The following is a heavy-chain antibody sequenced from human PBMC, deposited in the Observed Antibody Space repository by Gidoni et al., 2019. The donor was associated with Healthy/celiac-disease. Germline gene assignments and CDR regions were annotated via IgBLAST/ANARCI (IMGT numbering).Heavy chain of an antibody. CDR3: AREVGPRLMYSSSWFD. D-gene: IGHD6-13*01. CDR2: IIPIFGTA. V-gene: IGHV1-69*01. Sequence: QVQLVQSGAEVKKPGSSVKVSCKASGGTFSSYAIRGGGQAPGQGLEWMGGIIPIFGTANYAQKFQGRVTIPADESTSTAYRELSSLRSEDTAVYYCAREVGPRLMYSSSWFDWGQGTLVTVSS. CDR1: GGTFSSYA. J-gene: IGHJ4*02.